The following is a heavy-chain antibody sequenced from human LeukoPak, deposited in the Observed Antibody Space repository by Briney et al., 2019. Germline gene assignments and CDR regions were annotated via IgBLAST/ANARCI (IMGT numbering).Heavy chain of an antibody. J-gene: IGHJ4*02. Sequence: SVKLSCTASGGTFSTYAISWVRQAPGQRLEYMGGFIPTFGTANYAQKFQGRVTLTTDESTSTAYLELGSLRSEDTAVYYCARGPPSGRSGGSCYCDYGGQGTLVTVSS. D-gene: IGHD2-15*01. V-gene: IGHV1-69*05. CDR3: ARGPPSGRSGGSCYCDY. CDR2: FIPTFGTA. CDR1: GGTFSTYA.